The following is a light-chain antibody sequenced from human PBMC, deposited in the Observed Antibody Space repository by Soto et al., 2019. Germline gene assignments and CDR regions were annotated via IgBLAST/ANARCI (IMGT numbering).Light chain of an antibody. J-gene: IGKJ4*01. CDR3: QQRSNWRALT. CDR1: QSVSSY. V-gene: IGKV3-11*01. CDR2: DAS. Sequence: EIVLTQSPATLSLSPGERATLSCRASQSVSSYLAWYQQKPGQAPRLLIYDASNRATGIPARFSGSVSGTDFTLTISSLEPEDFAVYYCQQRSNWRALTFGGGTKVEIK.